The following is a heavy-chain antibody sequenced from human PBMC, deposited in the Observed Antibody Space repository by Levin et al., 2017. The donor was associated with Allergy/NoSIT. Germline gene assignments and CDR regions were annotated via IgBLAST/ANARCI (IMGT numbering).Heavy chain of an antibody. Sequence: GGSLRLSCAASGFTFSSYGMHWVRQAPGKGLEWVAVIWYDGSNKYYADSVKGRFTISRDNSKNTLYLQMNSLRAEDTAVYYCASSYGSGSYYNFKNYYYNYGMDVWGQGTTVTVSS. D-gene: IGHD3-10*01. CDR3: ASSYGSGSYYNFKNYYYNYGMDV. CDR2: IWYDGSNK. J-gene: IGHJ6*02. CDR1: GFTFSSYG. V-gene: IGHV3-33*01.